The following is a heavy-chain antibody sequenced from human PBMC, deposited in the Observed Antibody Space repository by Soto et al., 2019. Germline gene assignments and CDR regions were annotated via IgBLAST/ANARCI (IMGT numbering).Heavy chain of an antibody. V-gene: IGHV4-59*01. CDR3: ERGRGTAGKRYFDY. CDR2: TYYSGST. D-gene: IGHD6-13*01. CDR1: GGSMIAYY. Sequence: SETLSLTCTVSGGSMIAYYWNWMRQPPGKGLQWIGYTYYSGSTTYNPSLKSRVTISVDSSKNQFSLKLDSVTPADTALYYCERGRGTAGKRYFDYWGPGTLVTVSS. J-gene: IGHJ4*02.